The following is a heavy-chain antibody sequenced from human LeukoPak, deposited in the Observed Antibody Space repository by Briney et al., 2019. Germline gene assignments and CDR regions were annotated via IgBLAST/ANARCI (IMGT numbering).Heavy chain of an antibody. Sequence: GESLKISCKGSGYPFSNYWIGWVRRMPGKGLEYLGIIYPGDSDTKYSPAFEGHITISVDKSITTAYLQWSSLKASDTAMYYCARPDDNADYILSYWGQGTLVTVSS. J-gene: IGHJ1*01. V-gene: IGHV5-51*01. CDR3: ARPDDNADYILSY. CDR1: GYPFSNYW. CDR2: IYPGDSDT. D-gene: IGHD4-17*01.